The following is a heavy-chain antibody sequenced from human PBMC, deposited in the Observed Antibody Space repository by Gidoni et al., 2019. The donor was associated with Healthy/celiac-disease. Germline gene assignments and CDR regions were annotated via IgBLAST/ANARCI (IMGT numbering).Heavy chain of an antibody. D-gene: IGHD3-16*02. J-gene: IGHJ4*02. CDR1: GGSISSSSYY. CDR2: IYYSGST. CDR3: ARQLGYDYVWGSYRRSYFDY. V-gene: IGHV4-39*01. Sequence: QLQLQESGPGLVKPSETLSLTCTVSGGSISSSSYYWGWIRQPPGKGLEWIGSIYYSGSTYYNPSLKSRVTISVDTSKNQFSLKLSSVTAADTAVYYCARQLGYDYVWGSYRRSYFDYWGQGTLVTVSS.